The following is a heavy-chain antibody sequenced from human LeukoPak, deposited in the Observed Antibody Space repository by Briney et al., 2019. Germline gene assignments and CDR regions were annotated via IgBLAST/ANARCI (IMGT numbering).Heavy chain of an antibody. J-gene: IGHJ5*01. CDR3: AKDAQRGFDYSNSLES. Sequence: GGSLTLSCAASGFTYSHYGMHWVRQVPGKGLEWVVVIWSDGTEKYYGDAVKGRFTISRDNSMTTLYLQMNSLRGDDTAVYYCAKDAQRGFDYSNSLESWGQGTLVTVSS. CDR2: IWSDGTEK. V-gene: IGHV3-33*06. CDR1: GFTYSHYG. D-gene: IGHD4-11*01.